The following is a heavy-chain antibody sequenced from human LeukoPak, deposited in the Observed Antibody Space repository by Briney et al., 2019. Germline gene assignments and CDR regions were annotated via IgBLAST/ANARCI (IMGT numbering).Heavy chain of an antibody. J-gene: IGHJ3*01. CDR2: VYSGGST. CDR3: ARGWAV. Sequence: GGSLRLSCAASGFTFSDAWMSWVRQAPGKGLEWVSVVYSGGSTYYADSVKGRFTISRDNSKNTLYLQMNSLRAEDTAVYYCARGWAVWGQGTMVTVSS. CDR1: GFTFSDAW. D-gene: IGHD3-16*01. V-gene: IGHV3-66*02.